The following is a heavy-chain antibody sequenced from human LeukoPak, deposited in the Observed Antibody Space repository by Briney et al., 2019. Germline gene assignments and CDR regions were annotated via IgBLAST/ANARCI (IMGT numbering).Heavy chain of an antibody. J-gene: IGHJ3*02. D-gene: IGHD6-19*01. CDR2: IYISGTI. V-gene: IGHV4-61*02. CDR1: GGSISSGYS. CDR3: TRVWSSAGAFDI. Sequence: SETLSLTCTVSGGSISSGYSWTWIRQPAGKELEWVGRIYISGTIDYNLSLQSRITISMDTSKNQFSLEMSSVTAADTAIYYCTRVWSSAGAFDIWGQGTMVTVSS.